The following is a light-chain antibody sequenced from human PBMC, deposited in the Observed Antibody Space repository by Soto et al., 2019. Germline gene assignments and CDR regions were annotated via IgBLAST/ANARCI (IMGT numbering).Light chain of an antibody. CDR3: QQRSNWVT. V-gene: IGKV3-11*01. J-gene: IGKJ3*01. CDR2: DAS. Sequence: EIVLTQSPATQSLSPGERATLSCRASQSVSSYLAWYQQKPGQAPGLLIYDASNRATGIPARFSGSGSGTDFTLTISSLEPEDFAVYYCQQRSNWVTFGPGTKVDI. CDR1: QSVSSY.